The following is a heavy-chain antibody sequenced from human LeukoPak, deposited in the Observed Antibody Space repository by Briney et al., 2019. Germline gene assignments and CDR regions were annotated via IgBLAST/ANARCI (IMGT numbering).Heavy chain of an antibody. CDR1: GFPFSSYW. D-gene: IGHD2-8*01. CDR3: ARIADCTNGVCYRKYYFDY. J-gene: IGHJ4*02. V-gene: IGHV3-7*03. Sequence: GSLRLSCVASGFPFSSYWMTWVRQAPGKGLEWVANIKQDGSKKSYVDSVKGRFTISRDNARNSLYLQMTSLRAEYTAVYSCARIADCTNGVCYRKYYFDYWGQGTLVTVSS. CDR2: IKQDGSKK.